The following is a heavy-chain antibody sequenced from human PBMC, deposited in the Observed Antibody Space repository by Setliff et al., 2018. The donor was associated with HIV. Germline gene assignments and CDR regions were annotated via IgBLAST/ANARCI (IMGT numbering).Heavy chain of an antibody. J-gene: IGHJ4*02. V-gene: IGHV3-23*01. Sequence: GGSLRLSCAASGFTLSSFAMSWVRQAPEKGLERVSSINDNGGSTYYADSVKGRFTISRDNSKNTLFLQMNSLRAEDTAVYYCAKTPWGARGAYFDSWGQGTLVTVSS. D-gene: IGHD3-16*01. CDR1: GFTLSSFA. CDR3: AKTPWGARGAYFDS. CDR2: INDNGGST.